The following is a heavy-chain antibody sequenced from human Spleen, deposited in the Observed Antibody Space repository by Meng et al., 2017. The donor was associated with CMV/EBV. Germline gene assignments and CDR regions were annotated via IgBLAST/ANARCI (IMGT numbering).Heavy chain of an antibody. V-gene: IGHV3-21*01. D-gene: IGHD1-26*01. CDR3: ARGRRVGHDAFDI. CDR2: ISSSSSYI. Sequence: GESLKISCAASGLTFSSYSMNWVRQAPGKGLEWVSSISSSSSYIYYADSVKGRFTISRDNAKNSLYLQMNSLRAEDTAVYYCARGRRVGHDAFDIWGQGTMVTVSS. J-gene: IGHJ3*02. CDR1: GLTFSSYS.